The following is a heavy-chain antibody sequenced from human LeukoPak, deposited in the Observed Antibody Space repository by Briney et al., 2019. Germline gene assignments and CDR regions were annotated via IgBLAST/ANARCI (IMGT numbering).Heavy chain of an antibody. CDR2: INPNSGDT. CDR1: GYTFTDYH. J-gene: IGHJ4*02. Sequence: ASAKVSCKAFGYTFTDYHMHWVRQAPGQGLEWMGWINPNSGDTNYAQKFQGRVTMTRGTTISTAYMELSRLRSDDTAVFYCATLMAHLDYWGQGTLVTVSS. D-gene: IGHD2-8*01. V-gene: IGHV1-2*02. CDR3: ATLMAHLDY.